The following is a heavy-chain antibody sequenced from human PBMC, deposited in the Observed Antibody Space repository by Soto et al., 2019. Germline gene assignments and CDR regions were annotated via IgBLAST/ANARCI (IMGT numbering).Heavy chain of an antibody. V-gene: IGHV3-23*01. CDR2: ISGGGDGT. D-gene: IGHD2-15*01. CDR1: GFTFSSYA. CDR3: AKKGLGSLTTYCSGGDCHYAFDI. Sequence: EVQLLESGGGLVQPGGSLRLSCAASGFTFSSYAMSWVRQAPGKGLEWVSTISGGGDGTYYADSVKGRFTISRDNSRNTVYLQMNSLRAEDTAVYYCAKKGLGSLTTYCSGGDCHYAFDIWGQGTMVTVSS. J-gene: IGHJ3*02.